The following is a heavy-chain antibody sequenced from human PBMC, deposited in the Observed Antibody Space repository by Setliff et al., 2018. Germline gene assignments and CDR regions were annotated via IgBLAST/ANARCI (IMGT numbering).Heavy chain of an antibody. D-gene: IGHD3-22*01. J-gene: IGHJ4*02. CDR3: ARADSDSYYPYYFDF. CDR1: GFTFSSDS. V-gene: IGHV3-21*04. CDR2: ISSSSSYI. Sequence: PGGSLRLSCAASGFTFSSDSVSWVRQAPGKGLEWVSSISSSSSYIFYADSVKGRFTISRDSSQNKIHLQMDSLRAEDTGKYFCARADSDSYYPYYFDFWGQGVLVTVSS.